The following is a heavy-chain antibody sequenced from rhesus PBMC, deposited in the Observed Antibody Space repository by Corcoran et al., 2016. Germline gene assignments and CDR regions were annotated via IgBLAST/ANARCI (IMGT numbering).Heavy chain of an antibody. Sequence: EVQLVESGGGLAKPGGSLRLSCAASGFSFSDYYMYWVRQAPGKGLEWVSGISYTGGSTYYADSVKGRFTISRENAENTLYLQMDSLSAEETAVYYCAREYSNYEGYFDYWGQGVLVTVSS. V-gene: IGHV3S18*01. J-gene: IGHJ4*01. CDR3: AREYSNYEGYFDY. D-gene: IGHD4-23*01. CDR2: ISYTGGST. CDR1: GFSFSDYY.